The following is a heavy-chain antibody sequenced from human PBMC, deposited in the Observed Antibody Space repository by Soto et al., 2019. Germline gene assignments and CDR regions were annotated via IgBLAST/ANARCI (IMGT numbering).Heavy chain of an antibody. CDR2: IGIGSGDT. Sequence: SVKVSGEASGFTFTSSAVQWEQQSRGQRLEWLKWIGIGSGDTNNTQKYQERVNITRDMSTSTAYMELRRLRPEDPAGHHCAVQSSSRYYYYGMDVWGQGTTVTVSS. CDR1: GFTFTSSA. CDR3: AVQSSSRYYYYGMDV. V-gene: IGHV1-58*01. J-gene: IGHJ6*02. D-gene: IGHD6-6*01.